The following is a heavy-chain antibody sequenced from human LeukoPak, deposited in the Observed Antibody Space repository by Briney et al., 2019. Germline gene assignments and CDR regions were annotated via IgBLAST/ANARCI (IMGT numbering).Heavy chain of an antibody. V-gene: IGHV4-59*12. Sequence: SETLSLTCAVSGGSISNYYWSWIRQPPGKGLEWIGYIYYSGSTYYNPSLKSRVTISVDRSKNQFSLKLSSVTAADTAVYYCAGAAAGPNWFDPWGQGTLVTVSS. CDR1: GGSISNYY. J-gene: IGHJ5*02. CDR2: IYYSGST. CDR3: AGAAAGPNWFDP. D-gene: IGHD6-13*01.